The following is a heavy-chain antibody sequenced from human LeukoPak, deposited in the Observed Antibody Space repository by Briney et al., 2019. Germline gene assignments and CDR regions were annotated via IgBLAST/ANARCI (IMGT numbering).Heavy chain of an antibody. D-gene: IGHD2-2*01. V-gene: IGHV4-61*02. J-gene: IGHJ6*03. CDR2: IYTSGST. Sequence: SQTLSLTCTVSGGSISSGGYYWSWIRQPAGKGLEWIGRIYTSGSTNYNPSLKSRVTISVDTSKNQFSLKLSSVTAAHTAVYSCARFSAHQLRSGYYYYMDVWGKGTTVTVSS. CDR1: GGSISSGGYY. CDR3: ARFSAHQLRSGYYYYMDV.